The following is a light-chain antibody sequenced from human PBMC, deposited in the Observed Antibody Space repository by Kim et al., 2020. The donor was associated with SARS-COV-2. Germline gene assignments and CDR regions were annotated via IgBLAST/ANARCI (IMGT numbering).Light chain of an antibody. J-gene: IGLJ1*01. CDR1: KLGDKY. CDR3: QAWDSSTYV. CDR2: QDN. Sequence: SVFPGQIASITCSGDKLGDKYASWYQQKSGQSPVLVIYQDNKRPSGIPERFSGSNSGNTATLTISGTQAMDEADYYCQAWDSSTYVFGPGTKVTVL. V-gene: IGLV3-1*01.